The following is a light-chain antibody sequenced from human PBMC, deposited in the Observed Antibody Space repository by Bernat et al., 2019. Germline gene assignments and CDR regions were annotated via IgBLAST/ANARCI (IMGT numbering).Light chain of an antibody. CDR3: QVYGNSPPAYT. Sequence: EIVLTQSPGTLSLSPGETATLSCRASQSVSSSYLAWYQQKPGQAPMLLMYATSSRATGIPDRFSGSVSGTDFTLTMSRLEPEDFAVYYCQVYGNSPPAYTFGQGTKLEIQ. CDR1: QSVSSSY. V-gene: IGKV3-20*01. J-gene: IGKJ2*01. CDR2: ATS.